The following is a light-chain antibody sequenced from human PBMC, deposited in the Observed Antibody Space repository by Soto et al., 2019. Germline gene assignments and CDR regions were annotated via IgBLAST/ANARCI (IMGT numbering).Light chain of an antibody. CDR1: QSISSY. Sequence: DIQMTQSPSSLSGSVGDRVTITCRASQSISSYLNWYQQKPGKAPKLLIYAASSLQSGVPSRFSGSGSGTDFTLTISSLQPEDFATYYFQQSYSTPDTFGGGTKVEIK. CDR3: QQSYSTPDT. V-gene: IGKV1-39*01. CDR2: AAS. J-gene: IGKJ4*02.